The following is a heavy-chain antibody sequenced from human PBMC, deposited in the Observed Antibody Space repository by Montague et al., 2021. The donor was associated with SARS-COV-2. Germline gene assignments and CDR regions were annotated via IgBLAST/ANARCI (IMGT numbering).Heavy chain of an antibody. J-gene: IGHJ4*02. D-gene: IGHD3-22*01. CDR1: TFTVSSNY. CDR2: IYKDGTT. CDR3: ARTKDDYYDSSGPLDY. V-gene: IGHV3-53*04. Sequence: SLRLSCAASTFTVSSNYMSWVRQAPGKGLEWVSVIYKDGTTYYADSVTGRFTISRHNSKNTLFLQVNSLTAEDTAMYYCARTKDDYYDSSGPLDYWGQGTLVTVSS.